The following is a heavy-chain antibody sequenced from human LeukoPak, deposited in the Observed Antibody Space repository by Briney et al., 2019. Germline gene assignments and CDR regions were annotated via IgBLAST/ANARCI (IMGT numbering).Heavy chain of an antibody. J-gene: IGHJ3*02. CDR1: GFTFDDYG. Sequence: PGGFLRLSCAASGFTFDDYGMSWVRQAPGKGLEWVSGINWNGGSTGYADSVKGRFTISRDNAKNSLYLQMNSLRAEDTAVYYCAKEGYRSIVPAAPGAFDIWGQGTMVTVSS. CDR2: INWNGGST. D-gene: IGHD2-2*01. CDR3: AKEGYRSIVPAAPGAFDI. V-gene: IGHV3-20*04.